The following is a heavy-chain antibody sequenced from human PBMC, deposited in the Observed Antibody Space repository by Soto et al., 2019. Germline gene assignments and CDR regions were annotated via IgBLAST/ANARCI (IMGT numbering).Heavy chain of an antibody. Sequence: SETLSLTCTVSGVSLTSYYWSWIRQSPGKGLEWIGFISYSGNTNYNPSLKSRVIISRDTSRNEFSLRLTSVTAADTAVYYCATSSGPQSPIGDHWGQGTLVTVSS. V-gene: IGHV4-59*08. D-gene: IGHD6-19*01. J-gene: IGHJ4*02. CDR1: GVSLTSYY. CDR2: ISYSGNT. CDR3: ATSSGPQSPIGDH.